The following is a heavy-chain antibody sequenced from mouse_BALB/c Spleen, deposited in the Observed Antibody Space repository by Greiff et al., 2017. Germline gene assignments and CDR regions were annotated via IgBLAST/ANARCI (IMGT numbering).Heavy chain of an antibody. CDR1: GFTFSSFG. D-gene: IGHD1-2*01. CDR3: AREEDSLLDY. CDR2: ISSGSSTI. V-gene: IGHV5-17*02. J-gene: IGHJ2*01. Sequence: EVKLVESGGGLVQPGGSRKLSCAASGFTFSSFGMHWVRQAPEKGLEWVAYISSGSSTIYYADTVKGRFTISRDNPKNTLFLQMSSLKSEDTAMYYCAREEDSLLDYWGQGTTLTVSS.